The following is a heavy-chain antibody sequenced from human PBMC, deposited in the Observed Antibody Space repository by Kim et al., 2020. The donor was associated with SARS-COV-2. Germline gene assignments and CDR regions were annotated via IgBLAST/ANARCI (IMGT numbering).Heavy chain of an antibody. J-gene: IGHJ6*03. CDR3: SIATYYYYYYMDV. CDR1: GFTVSSNY. Sequence: GGSLRLSCAASGFTVSSNYMSWVRQAPGKGLEWVSVIYSGGSTYYADSVKGRFTISRDNSKNTLYLQMNSLRAEDTAVYYCSIATYYYYYYMDVWGKGTTVTVSS. CDR2: IYSGGST. V-gene: IGHV3-66*01.